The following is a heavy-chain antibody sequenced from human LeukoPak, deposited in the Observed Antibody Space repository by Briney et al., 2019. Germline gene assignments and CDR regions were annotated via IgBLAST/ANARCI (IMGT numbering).Heavy chain of an antibody. Sequence: GGTLRLSCAASGFTFSSYGMSWVRQAPGKGLEWVSVLYSGGSTFYADSVKGRFTISRDNSKNTLYLQMISLRTEDTAVYYCARDWDYWGQGTLVTVSS. CDR1: GFTFSSYG. CDR2: LYSGGST. J-gene: IGHJ4*02. CDR3: ARDWDY. V-gene: IGHV3-66*01.